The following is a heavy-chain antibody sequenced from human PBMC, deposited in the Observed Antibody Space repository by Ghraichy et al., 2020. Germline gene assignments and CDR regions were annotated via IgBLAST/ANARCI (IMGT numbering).Heavy chain of an antibody. J-gene: IGHJ3*02. CDR2: INPNSGGT. CDR3: ARERAPNTAPWVGAFDI. D-gene: IGHD1-26*01. CDR1: GYTFTGYY. Sequence: ASVKVSCKASGYTFTGYYMHWVRQAPGQGLEWMGWINPNSGGTNYAQKFQGRVTMTRDTSISTAYMELSRLRSDDTAVYYCARERAPNTAPWVGAFDIWGQGTMVTVSS. V-gene: IGHV1-2*02.